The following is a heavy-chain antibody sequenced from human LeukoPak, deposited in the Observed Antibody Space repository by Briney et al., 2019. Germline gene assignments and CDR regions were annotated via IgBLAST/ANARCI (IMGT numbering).Heavy chain of an antibody. V-gene: IGHV3-66*01. CDR2: LYSGGDT. D-gene: IGHD3-10*01. J-gene: IGHJ4*02. Sequence: GGSLRLSCAASGFTVSNNYMNWVRKAPGKGLEWVSILYSGGDTYYADSAKGRLTISRDNSKNTLYLQMNRLRAEDTGVYYCARDQVVRGVIVSHDYWGQGTLVSVSS. CDR1: GFTVSNNY. CDR3: ARDQVVRGVIVSHDY.